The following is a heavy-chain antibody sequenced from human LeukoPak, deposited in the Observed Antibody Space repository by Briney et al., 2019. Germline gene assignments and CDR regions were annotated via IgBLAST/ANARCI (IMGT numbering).Heavy chain of an antibody. CDR1: GYTFTDHW. Sequence: KGGESLKISCKASGYTFTDHWIGWVRQMPGKGLEWMGIIYPGDSDTRYSPSFQGQVTISADKSISTAYLQWRNLQAPDTAMYYCARGDNSGWYFFDYCGQGTLVTVSS. J-gene: IGHJ4*02. CDR2: IYPGDSDT. V-gene: IGHV5-51*01. CDR3: ARGDNSGWYFFDY. D-gene: IGHD6-19*01.